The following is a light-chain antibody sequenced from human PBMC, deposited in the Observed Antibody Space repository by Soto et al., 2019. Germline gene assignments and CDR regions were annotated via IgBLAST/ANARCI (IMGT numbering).Light chain of an antibody. CDR1: QSISSW. CDR2: HAY. J-gene: IGKJ1*01. Sequence: DMQMTQSPSTLSASEGDRVTLTCRASQSISSWLAWYQQKPGKAPKLLIYHAYSLESGVPSRFSGSESGTEFTLTINSLQPDDFATYYCQQYNSYPWKFGQGTKV. V-gene: IGKV1-5*01. CDR3: QQYNSYPWK.